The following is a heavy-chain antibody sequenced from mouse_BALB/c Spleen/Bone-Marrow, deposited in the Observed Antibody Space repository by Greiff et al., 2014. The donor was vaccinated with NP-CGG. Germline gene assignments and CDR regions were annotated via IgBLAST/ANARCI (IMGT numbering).Heavy chain of an antibody. D-gene: IGHD1-1*01. Sequence: EVKLVESGAELVKPGAPVKLSCTASGFNIKDTYMHWVKQRPEQGLGWIGRIDPANGNTKYDPKFQGKATITADTSSNTAYLQLSSLTSEDTAVYYCAPYYYGSSQFAYWGQGTLVTVSA. V-gene: IGHV14-3*02. CDR3: APYYYGSSQFAY. CDR1: GFNIKDTY. J-gene: IGHJ3*01. CDR2: IDPANGNT.